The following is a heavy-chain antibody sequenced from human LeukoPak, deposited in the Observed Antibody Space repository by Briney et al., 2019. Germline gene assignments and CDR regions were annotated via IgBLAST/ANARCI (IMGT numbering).Heavy chain of an antibody. Sequence: GGSLRLSCAASGFTFSSYAMSWVRQAPGKGLEWVSAISGSGDSTYYADSVKGRFTISRDNSKNTLYLQMNSLRAEDTAVYYCAKAAQTSYDFWSGYYTTPQYYFDYWGQGTLVTVSS. CDR3: AKAAQTSYDFWSGYYTTPQYYFDY. CDR1: GFTFSSYA. J-gene: IGHJ4*02. CDR2: ISGSGDST. V-gene: IGHV3-23*01. D-gene: IGHD3-3*01.